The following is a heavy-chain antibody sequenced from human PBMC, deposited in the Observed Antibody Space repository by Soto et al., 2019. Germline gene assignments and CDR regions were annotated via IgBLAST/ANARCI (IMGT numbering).Heavy chain of an antibody. V-gene: IGHV3-30*18. CDR3: AKDSCSGGSCYFQFNYFDY. Sequence: GGSLRLSCAASGFTFSNYGIHWVRQAPGKGLEWVAVISYDGSNKYYADSVRGRFTISRDNSKNTLYLQMNSLRDEDTAVWYCAKDSCSGGSCYFQFNYFDYWGQGTLVTVSS. J-gene: IGHJ4*02. CDR1: GFTFSNYG. D-gene: IGHD2-15*01. CDR2: ISYDGSNK.